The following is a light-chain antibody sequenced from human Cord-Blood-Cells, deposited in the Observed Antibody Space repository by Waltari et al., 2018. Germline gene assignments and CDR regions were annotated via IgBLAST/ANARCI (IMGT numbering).Light chain of an antibody. Sequence: DIVMTQSPLSLPVTPGEPASISCSSSPRLLHSNGYNYLDWYLQKPGQSPQLLIYLGSNRASGVPDRFSGSGSGTDFTLKISRVEAEDVGVYYCMQALQTPLTFGGGTKVEIK. CDR1: PRLLHSNGYNY. CDR3: MQALQTPLT. CDR2: LGS. V-gene: IGKV2-28*01. J-gene: IGKJ4*01.